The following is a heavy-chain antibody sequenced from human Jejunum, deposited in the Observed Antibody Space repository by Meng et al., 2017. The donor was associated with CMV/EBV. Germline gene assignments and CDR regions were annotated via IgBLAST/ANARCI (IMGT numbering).Heavy chain of an antibody. J-gene: IGHJ4*02. Sequence: SGFPLDSYDILWVRQFPGKGLEWVAVLWYDGSRKYFADSVQGRFSISRDDSKNTVYLQMNSLRAEDTAVYYCARDNDGSSHYSQFDYWGQGTLVTVS. CDR2: LWYDGSRK. CDR1: GFPLDSYD. V-gene: IGHV3-33*01. D-gene: IGHD3-22*01. CDR3: ARDNDGSSHYSQFDY.